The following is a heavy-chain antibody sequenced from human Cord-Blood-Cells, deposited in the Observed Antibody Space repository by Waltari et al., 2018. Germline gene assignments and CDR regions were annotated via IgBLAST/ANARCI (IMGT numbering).Heavy chain of an antibody. Sequence: QLQLQESGPGLVKPSETLSLTCTVSGGSISSSSYYWGWIRQPPGRGLEWIGSIYYRGSPYENPSRKGRVTITVDTSKNQFSLKLSSVTAADTAVYYCARLVLSGPVYYYYYMDVWGKGTTVTVSS. CDR1: GGSISSSSYY. D-gene: IGHD3-3*01. J-gene: IGHJ6*03. CDR3: ARLVLSGPVYYYYYMDV. CDR2: IYYRGSP. V-gene: IGHV4-39*01.